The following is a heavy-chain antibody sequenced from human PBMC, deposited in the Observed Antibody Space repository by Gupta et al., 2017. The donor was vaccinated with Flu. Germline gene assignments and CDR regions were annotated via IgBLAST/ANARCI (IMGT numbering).Heavy chain of an antibody. CDR3: SSRLEGTDYIWANNRFDS. CDR2: IDPKGGST. V-gene: IGHV1-2*06. D-gene: IGHD3-16*02. Sequence: GQGLEWMGRIDPKGGSTIYAQKCRGRVTMTSNTSTTTAYLELSVLTSDDTAVYYCSSRLEGTDYIWANNRFDSWGQGTLVTVSS. J-gene: IGHJ4*02.